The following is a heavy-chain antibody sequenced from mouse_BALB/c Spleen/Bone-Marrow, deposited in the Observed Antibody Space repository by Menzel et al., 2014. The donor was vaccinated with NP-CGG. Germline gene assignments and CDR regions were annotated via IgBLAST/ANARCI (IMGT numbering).Heavy chain of an antibody. CDR2: IDPANGNT. D-gene: IGHD2-4*01. V-gene: IGHV14-3*02. J-gene: IGHJ3*01. CDR3: ARSGDYDEAWFAY. Sequence: EVQLQQSGAELVKPGASVKLSCTASGFNIKDTYMHWVKQRPEQGLEWIGRIDPANGNTKYDPKFQAKATITPDTSSNTAYLQLSSLTSEDTAVYYCARSGDYDEAWFAYWGQGTLVTVSA. CDR1: GFNIKDTY.